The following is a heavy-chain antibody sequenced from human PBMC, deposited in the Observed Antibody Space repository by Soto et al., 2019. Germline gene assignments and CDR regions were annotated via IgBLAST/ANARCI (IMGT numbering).Heavy chain of an antibody. CDR2: INAGNGNT. J-gene: IGHJ6*02. CDR3: ARNLYYYDRSGYTAHYYSYYGMDV. Sequence: ASVKVSCKASGYTFTSYAMHWVRQAPGQRLEWMGWINAGNGNTKYSQKFQGRVTITRDTSASTAYMELSSLRSEDTAVYYCARNLYYYDRSGYTAHYYSYYGMDVWGQGTTVTVSS. D-gene: IGHD3-22*01. CDR1: GYTFTSYA. V-gene: IGHV1-3*01.